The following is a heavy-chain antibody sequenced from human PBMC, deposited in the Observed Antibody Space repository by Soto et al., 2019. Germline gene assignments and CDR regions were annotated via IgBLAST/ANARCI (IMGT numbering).Heavy chain of an antibody. J-gene: IGHJ3*02. CDR2: IYYSGTT. CDR1: GGSINNNAYY. V-gene: IGHV4-39*01. D-gene: IGHD1-1*01. Sequence: QLPMQESGPGLVKPSETLSLTCIVSGGSINNNAYYWNWIRQSPQKGLEWIGSIYYSGTTYYNPSLQSRITISIDTSRNQFSLKLGSVTAADTAVYFCARRTTSRTNTFDIWGQGTMVIVSS. CDR3: ARRTTSRTNTFDI.